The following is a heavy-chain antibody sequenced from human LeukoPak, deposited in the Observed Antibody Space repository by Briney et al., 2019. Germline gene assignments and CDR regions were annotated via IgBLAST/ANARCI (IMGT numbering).Heavy chain of an antibody. J-gene: IGHJ4*02. V-gene: IGHV3-30*02. CDR1: RFTFSSYG. CDR3: AKDRRGPHYFDY. D-gene: IGHD5-12*01. Sequence: GGSLRLSCAASRFTFSSYGMHWVRQAPGKGLEWVAFIRYDGSNKYYADSVKGRFTISRDNSKNTLYLQMNSLRAEDTAVYYCAKDRRGPHYFDYWGQGTLVTVSS. CDR2: IRYDGSNK.